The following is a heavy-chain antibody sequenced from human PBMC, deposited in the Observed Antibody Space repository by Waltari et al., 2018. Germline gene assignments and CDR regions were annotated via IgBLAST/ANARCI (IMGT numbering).Heavy chain of an antibody. CDR2: FDPEDGET. J-gene: IGHJ4*02. CDR1: GYTFPDYY. D-gene: IGHD6-19*01. V-gene: IGHV1-69-2*01. CDR3: ATSANRGIAVPFDY. Sequence: EVQLVQSGAEVKKPGATVKISCKVSGYTFPDYYMHWVRQAPGKGLEWMGGFDPEDGETIYAQKFQGRVTMTEDTSTDTAYMELSSLRSEDTAVYYCATSANRGIAVPFDYWGQGTLVTVSS.